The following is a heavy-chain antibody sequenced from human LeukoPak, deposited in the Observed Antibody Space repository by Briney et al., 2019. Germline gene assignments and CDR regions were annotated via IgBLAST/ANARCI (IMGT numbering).Heavy chain of an antibody. CDR1: GYTFTSYG. J-gene: IGHJ4*02. Sequence: ASVKVSCKASGYTFTSYGISWVRQAPGQGLEWMGWISAYNGNTNYAQKLQGRVTMTRDTSTSTVYMELSSLRSEDTAVYYCARGGSSGYYFYFDYWGQGTLVTVSS. CDR3: ARGGSSGYYFYFDY. V-gene: IGHV1-18*01. CDR2: ISAYNGNT. D-gene: IGHD3-22*01.